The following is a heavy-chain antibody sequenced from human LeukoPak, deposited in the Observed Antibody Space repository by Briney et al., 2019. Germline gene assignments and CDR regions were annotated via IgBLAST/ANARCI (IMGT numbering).Heavy chain of an antibody. D-gene: IGHD3-10*01. V-gene: IGHV1-69*13. CDR3: ARCPYYYGSGSKTPQYYFDY. J-gene: IGHJ4*02. CDR1: GGTFISYA. CDR2: IIPIFGTA. Sequence: SVKVSFKASGGTFISYAISWVRQAPGQGLEWMGGIIPIFGTANYAQKFQGRVTITADESTSTAYMELSSLRSEDTAVYYCARCPYYYGSGSKTPQYYFDYWGQGTLVTVSS.